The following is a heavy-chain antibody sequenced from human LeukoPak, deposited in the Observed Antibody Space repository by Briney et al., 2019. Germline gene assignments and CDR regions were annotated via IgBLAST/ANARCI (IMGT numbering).Heavy chain of an antibody. CDR3: ARDLVGTNPDSFDV. Sequence: PGGSLRLSCEASGFTFSTYSMQWVRQAPGKGLEWVSYISSSRGTIWYADSVKGRFTISRDNAKSSLYLQMNSLRAEDTAMYYCARDLVGTNPDSFDVWSQGTMVTVSS. D-gene: IGHD1-1*01. V-gene: IGHV3-48*04. CDR1: GFTFSTYS. J-gene: IGHJ3*01. CDR2: ISSSRGTI.